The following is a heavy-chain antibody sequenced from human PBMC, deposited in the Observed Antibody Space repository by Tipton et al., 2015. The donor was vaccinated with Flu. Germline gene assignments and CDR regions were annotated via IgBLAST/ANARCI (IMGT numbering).Heavy chain of an antibody. D-gene: IGHD1/OR15-1a*01. J-gene: IGHJ4*02. Sequence: SLRLSCAASGFIFSDYWMLWFRQAPGKGLEWVANIKQDGSKIYYVSSVRGRFTISRDNARNSLYLQLNSLRPEDTAIYYCARGGWASDTNNLLDYWGQGTLVTVSS. V-gene: IGHV3-7*03. CDR3: ARGGWASDTNNLLDY. CDR2: IKQDGSKI. CDR1: GFIFSDYW.